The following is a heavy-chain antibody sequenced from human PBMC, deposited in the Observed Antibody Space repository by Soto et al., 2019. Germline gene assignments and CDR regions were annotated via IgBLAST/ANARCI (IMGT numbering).Heavy chain of an antibody. D-gene: IGHD2-21*02. CDR1: GYTFTSYY. CDR2: INPSGGST. V-gene: IGHV1-46*01. Sequence: QVQLVQSGAEVKKPGASVKVSCKASGYTFTSYYMHWVRQAPGQGLEWMGIINPSGGSTSYAQKFQGRVTMTRDTSTSTVYMELSSLRSEDTAVYYCARDDCGGDCYSHSAEYFQHWGQGTLVTVSS. CDR3: ARDDCGGDCYSHSAEYFQH. J-gene: IGHJ1*01.